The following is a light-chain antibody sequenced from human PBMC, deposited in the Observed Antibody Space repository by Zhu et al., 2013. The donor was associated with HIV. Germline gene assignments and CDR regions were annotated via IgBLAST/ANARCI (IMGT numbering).Light chain of an antibody. Sequence: IVMSQSPATVSVSPGERVTLSCRASQNVGRNVAWYQQQFGQPPRLLIYGASTRETGVPARFSGSGSGTDFTLTISKLEPEDFAVYYCQQYATVSLTFGGGTKVEI. CDR1: QNVGRN. CDR3: QQYATVSLT. CDR2: GAS. V-gene: IGKV3-15*01. J-gene: IGKJ4*01.